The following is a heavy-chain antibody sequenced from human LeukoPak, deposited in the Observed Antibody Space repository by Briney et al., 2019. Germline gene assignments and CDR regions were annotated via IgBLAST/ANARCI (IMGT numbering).Heavy chain of an antibody. V-gene: IGHV3-23*01. J-gene: IGHJ3*02. CDR2: ISASGAST. CDR3: AKDFSWRQQLDNNAFDI. Sequence: GGSLRLSCAASEFTFSNYGMNWVRQAPGQGLEWVSGISASGASTYYADSVKGRFTISRDNSKNTLYLQMNSLRAEDTAVYYCAKDFSWRQQLDNNAFDIWGQGTMVTVSS. CDR1: EFTFSNYG. D-gene: IGHD6-13*01.